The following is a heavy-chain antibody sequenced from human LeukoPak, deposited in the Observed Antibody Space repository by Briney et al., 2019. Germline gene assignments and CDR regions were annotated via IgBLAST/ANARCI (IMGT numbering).Heavy chain of an antibody. D-gene: IGHD3-3*01. CDR1: GFTLSSNA. J-gene: IGHJ4*02. Sequence: PGGSLRLSCAASGFTLSSNAMNWVRQAPGKGLEWVSGISGSGGSTYYADSVKGRFTISRDKSKNTLYLLMISLRAEDTAVYYCAREVRSFWSGYYPPQHPIDYWGQGTLVTVSS. CDR3: AREVRSFWSGYYPPQHPIDY. V-gene: IGHV3-23*01. CDR2: ISGSGGST.